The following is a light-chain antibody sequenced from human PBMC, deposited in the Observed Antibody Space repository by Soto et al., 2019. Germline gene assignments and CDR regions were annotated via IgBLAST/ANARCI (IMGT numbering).Light chain of an antibody. CDR3: QQYNNWPPIT. Sequence: EVVMTQSPDTLSVSPGERATLSCRASQSVSSNLAWYQQKLGQAPRLLIYDTSTRAPGIAARFSGSGSGTEFTLTISSLQSEDFAVYYCQQYNNWPPITFGQGTRLEIK. CDR1: QSVSSN. J-gene: IGKJ5*01. V-gene: IGKV3-15*01. CDR2: DTS.